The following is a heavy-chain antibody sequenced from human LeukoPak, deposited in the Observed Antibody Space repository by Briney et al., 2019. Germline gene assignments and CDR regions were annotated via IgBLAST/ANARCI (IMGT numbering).Heavy chain of an antibody. V-gene: IGHV3-20*01. CDR3: ARSYYYDSSGYYPN. J-gene: IGHJ4*02. Sequence: GGSLRLSCAASGFKFADYTMHWVRQAPGKGLEWVSGINWNGGSTGYADSVRGRFTISRDNAKNSLYLQMNSLRAEDTALYHCARSYYYDSSGYYPNWGQGTLVTVSS. CDR2: INWNGGST. D-gene: IGHD3-22*01. CDR1: GFKFADYT.